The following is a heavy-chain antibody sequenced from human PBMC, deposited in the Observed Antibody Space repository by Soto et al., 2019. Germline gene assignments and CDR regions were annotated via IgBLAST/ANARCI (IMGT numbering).Heavy chain of an antibody. V-gene: IGHV4-34*01. CDR1: GGSFSGYY. CDR2: INHSGST. CDR3: ARGPWKLQYPGTIFDY. Sequence: PSETLSLTCAVYGGSFSGYYWSWIRQPPGKGLEWIGEINHSGSTNYNPSLKSRVTISVDTSKNQFSLKLSSVTAADTAVYYCARGPWKLQYPGTIFDYWGQGTLVTVSS. D-gene: IGHD4-4*01. J-gene: IGHJ4*02.